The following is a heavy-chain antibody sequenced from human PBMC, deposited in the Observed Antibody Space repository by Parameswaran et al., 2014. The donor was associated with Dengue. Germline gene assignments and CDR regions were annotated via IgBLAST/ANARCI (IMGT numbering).Heavy chain of an antibody. D-gene: IGHD6-13*01. CDR3: ARFIAEGIYYFDY. V-gene: IGHV1-2*06. Sequence: WVRQAPGQGLEWMGRINPNSGGTNYAQKFQGRVTMTRDTSISTAYMELSRLRSDDTAVYYCARFIAEGIYYFDYWGQGTLVTVSS. J-gene: IGHJ4*02. CDR2: INPNSGGT.